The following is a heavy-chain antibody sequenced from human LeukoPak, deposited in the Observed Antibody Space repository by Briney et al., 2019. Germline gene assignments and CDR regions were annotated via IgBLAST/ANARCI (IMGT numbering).Heavy chain of an antibody. CDR1: GGTFSSYA. D-gene: IGHD3-22*01. V-gene: IGHV1-69*13. Sequence: ASVKVSCKASGGTFSSYAISWVRQAPGQGLEWMGGIIPIFSTANYAQKFQGRVTITADESTSTAYMELSSLRSEDTAVYYCAREGYYDSSGYYTPLDYWGQGTLVTVSS. CDR3: AREGYYDSSGYYTPLDY. CDR2: IIPIFSTA. J-gene: IGHJ4*02.